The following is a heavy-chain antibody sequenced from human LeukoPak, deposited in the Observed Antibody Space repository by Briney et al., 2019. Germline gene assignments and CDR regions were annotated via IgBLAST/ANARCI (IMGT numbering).Heavy chain of an antibody. CDR1: GFTFSDYA. J-gene: IGHJ4*02. Sequence: GGSLRLSCAASGFTFSDYAMSRVRQAPEKGLEWVSTISHVGGTYYADSVKGRFTISRDNSKNTLYLEMSSLRVEDTAIYYCAKWPEGAMDYFDYWGQGTLVTVSS. CDR3: AKWPEGAMDYFDY. CDR2: ISHVGGT. V-gene: IGHV3-23*01. D-gene: IGHD3-16*01.